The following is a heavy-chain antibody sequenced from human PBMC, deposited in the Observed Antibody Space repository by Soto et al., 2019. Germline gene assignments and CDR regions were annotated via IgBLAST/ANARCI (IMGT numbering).Heavy chain of an antibody. CDR1: GGSFSGYY. J-gene: IGHJ5*02. Sequence: LSLTCAVYGGSFSGYYWSWIRQPPGKGLEWIGEINHSGSTNYNPSLKSRVTISVDTSKNQFSLKLSSVTAADTAVYYCARGLLLWFGELFRYNWFDPWGQGTLVTVSS. CDR2: INHSGST. V-gene: IGHV4-34*01. CDR3: ARGLLLWFGELFRYNWFDP. D-gene: IGHD3-10*01.